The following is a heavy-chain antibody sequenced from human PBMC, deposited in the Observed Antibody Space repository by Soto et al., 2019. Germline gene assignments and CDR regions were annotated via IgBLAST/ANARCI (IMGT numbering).Heavy chain of an antibody. CDR3: ARADPGASSGYYSTGGDY. J-gene: IGHJ4*02. V-gene: IGHV1-69*12. Sequence: QVQLVQSGAEVKKPGSSVKVSCKASGGTFSSYAISWVRQAPGQGLEWMGGIIPIFGTADYAQKFQGRVTINADEPRSTAYMELSSLTSEDTAVFYCARADPGASSGYYSTGGDYWGQGTLVTVSS. CDR2: IIPIFGTA. D-gene: IGHD3-22*01. CDR1: GGTFSSYA.